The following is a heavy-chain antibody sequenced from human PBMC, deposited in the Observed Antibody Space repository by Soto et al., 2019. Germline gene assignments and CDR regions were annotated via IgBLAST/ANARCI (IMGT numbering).Heavy chain of an antibody. V-gene: IGHV4-31*03. J-gene: IGHJ6*02. D-gene: IGHD6-6*01. CDR1: SDSMNSGGYY. Sequence: SETLSLTCSVSSDSMNSGGYYWSWIRQHPGKGLEWIGYIYSNGDTYYNPSLKSRVSISVDTSKNQFSLNLTSVTAADTAVYYCARRGGSSSGYYYYAMDVWGQGTTVTVSS. CDR2: IYSNGDT. CDR3: ARRGGSSSGYYYYAMDV.